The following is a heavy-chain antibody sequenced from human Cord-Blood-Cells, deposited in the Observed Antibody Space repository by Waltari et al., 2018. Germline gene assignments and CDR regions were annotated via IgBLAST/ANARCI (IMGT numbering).Heavy chain of an antibody. CDR2: SYYSGST. D-gene: IGHD2-2*02. CDR3: ARHLRVVPAAIGWFDP. V-gene: IGHV4-39*01. Sequence: QLQLQESGPGLVKPSETLSLTCTVSGGSISSSSSYWGWIRQPPGKGLGWIGSSYYSGSTYYNPSLKSRVTISVDTSKNQFSLKLSSVTAADTAVYYCARHLRVVPAAIGWFDPWGQGTLVTVSS. CDR1: GGSISSSSSY. J-gene: IGHJ5*02.